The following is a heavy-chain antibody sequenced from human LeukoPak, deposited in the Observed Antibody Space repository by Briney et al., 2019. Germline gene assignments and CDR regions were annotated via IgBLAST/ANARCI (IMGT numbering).Heavy chain of an antibody. CDR2: INPNSGGT. CDR1: GYTFTSYA. J-gene: IGHJ3*02. V-gene: IGHV1-2*02. D-gene: IGHD3-22*01. Sequence: ASVKVSCKASGYTFTSYAMNWVRQAPGQGLEWMGWINPNSGGTNYAQKFQGRVTMTRDTSISTAYMELSRLRSDDTAVYYCARDPTPGSDYYDSSGEYGAFDIWGQGTMVTVSS. CDR3: ARDPTPGSDYYDSSGEYGAFDI.